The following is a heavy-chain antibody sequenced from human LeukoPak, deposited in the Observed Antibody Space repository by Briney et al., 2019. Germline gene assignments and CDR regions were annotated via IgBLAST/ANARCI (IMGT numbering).Heavy chain of an antibody. J-gene: IGHJ4*02. Sequence: GGSLRLSCAASGFTFSSYAMHWVRQAPGKGLEWVAVISYDGSNKYYADSVKGRFTISRDNSKNTLYLQMNSLRAEDTAVYYCARDIAAAGTRGAFDYWGQGTLVTVSS. V-gene: IGHV3-30-3*01. CDR3: ARDIAAAGTRGAFDY. CDR1: GFTFSSYA. D-gene: IGHD6-13*01. CDR2: ISYDGSNK.